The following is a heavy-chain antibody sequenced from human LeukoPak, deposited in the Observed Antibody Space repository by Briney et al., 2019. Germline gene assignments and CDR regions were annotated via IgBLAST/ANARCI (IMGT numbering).Heavy chain of an antibody. CDR1: GFTFSVSA. J-gene: IGHJ4*02. Sequence: GRSLKLSSAASGFTFSVSAMHWVRDASGKRLEWVWRNRNKADNYPTEFGAAVKGRFTSPRDDSKNTAYLQMNRLKTEDTAVYYCTGGTAGTTWDYWGQGTLVTVSS. D-gene: IGHD4-17*01. CDR3: TGGTAGTTWDY. CDR2: NRNKADNYPT. V-gene: IGHV3-73*01.